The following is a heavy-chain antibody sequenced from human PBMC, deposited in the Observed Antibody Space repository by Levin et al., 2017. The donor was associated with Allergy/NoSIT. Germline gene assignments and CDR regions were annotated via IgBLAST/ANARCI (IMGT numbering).Heavy chain of an antibody. Sequence: SETLSLTCAVSGGSISSGGYSWSWIRQPPGKGLEWIGNIYLSGSTNDNPSLKSRVTMSVDRSKNQFSLKLSYVTAADTAVYYCARVAGYSYGYYFDYWGPGTLVIVSS. CDR2: IYLSGST. CDR1: GGSISSGGYS. CDR3: ARVAGYSYGYYFDY. J-gene: IGHJ4*02. D-gene: IGHD5-18*01. V-gene: IGHV4-30-2*01.